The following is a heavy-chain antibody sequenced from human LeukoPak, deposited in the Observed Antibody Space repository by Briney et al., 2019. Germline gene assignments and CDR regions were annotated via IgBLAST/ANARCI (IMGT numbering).Heavy chain of an antibody. J-gene: IGHJ3*02. Sequence: SSETLSLTCAVSGGSISSSYWWSWVRQPPGKGLEWIGEICHSGSTNYKPSLKSRVTISVDKSKNQFSLKLSSVTAADTAVYYCAGAYCGGDCYSGRTFDIWGQGTMVTVSS. D-gene: IGHD2-21*02. CDR2: ICHSGST. V-gene: IGHV4-4*02. CDR3: AGAYCGGDCYSGRTFDI. CDR1: GGSISSSYW.